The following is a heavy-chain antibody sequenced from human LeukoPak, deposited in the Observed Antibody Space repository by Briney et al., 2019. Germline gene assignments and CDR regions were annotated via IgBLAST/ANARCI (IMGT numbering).Heavy chain of an antibody. CDR1: GGTFTSYA. CDR3: ARDVPAGEDTAIY. V-gene: IGHV1-69*13. D-gene: IGHD5-18*01. Sequence: ASVKVSCKASGGTFTSYAISWVRQAPGQGLEWMGGIIPIFGTANYAQKFQGRVTITADESTSTAYMELSSLRSEDTAVYYCARDVPAGEDTAIYWGQGTLVTVSS. CDR2: IIPIFGTA. J-gene: IGHJ4*02.